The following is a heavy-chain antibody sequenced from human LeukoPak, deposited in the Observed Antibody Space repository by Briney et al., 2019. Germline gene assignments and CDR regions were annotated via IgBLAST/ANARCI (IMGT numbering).Heavy chain of an antibody. J-gene: IGHJ6*02. CDR1: GFTFSSYS. CDR2: ISSSSSYI. D-gene: IGHD3-3*02. V-gene: IGHV3-21*01. Sequence: GRSLRLSCAASGFTFSSYSMKWVRQAPGKGLEWVSSISSSSSYIYYADSVKGRFTISRDNAKNSLYLQMNSLRAEDTAVYYCGSSNPQVAYGMDVWGQGTTVTVSS. CDR3: GSSNPQVAYGMDV.